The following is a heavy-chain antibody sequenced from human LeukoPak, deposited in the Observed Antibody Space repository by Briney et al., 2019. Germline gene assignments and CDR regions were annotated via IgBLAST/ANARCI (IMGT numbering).Heavy chain of an antibody. Sequence: GASVKVSCKASGYTFTSYGISWVRQAPGQGLEWRGWISAYNGNTNYAQKLQGRVTMTTDTSTSTAYMELRSLRSDDTAVYYCARVRGRVTVTTDRNWFDPWGQGTLVTVSS. CDR3: ARVRGRVTVTTDRNWFDP. D-gene: IGHD4-17*01. V-gene: IGHV1-18*01. CDR2: ISAYNGNT. J-gene: IGHJ5*02. CDR1: GYTFTSYG.